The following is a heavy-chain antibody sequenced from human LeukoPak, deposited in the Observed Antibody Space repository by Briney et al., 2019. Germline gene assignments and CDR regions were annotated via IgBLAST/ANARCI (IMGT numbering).Heavy chain of an antibody. CDR2: ISWNSGSI. D-gene: IGHD2-2*01. V-gene: IGHV3-9*03. CDR3: AKGVCSSTSCFYNY. J-gene: IGHJ4*02. CDR1: GFTFDDYA. Sequence: PGGPLRLSCAASGFTFDDYAMHWVRKAPGKGLEWVSGISWNSGSIGYADSVKGRFTISRDNAKNSLYLQMNSLRAEDMALYYCAKGVCSSTSCFYNYWGQGTLVTVSS.